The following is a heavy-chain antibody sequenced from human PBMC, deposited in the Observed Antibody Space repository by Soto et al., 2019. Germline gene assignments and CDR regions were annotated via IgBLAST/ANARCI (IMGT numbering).Heavy chain of an antibody. CDR1: GDSISSGGHY. D-gene: IGHD4-17*01. CDR2: IDYTGST. CDR3: ARGRLRDRFDY. V-gene: IGHV4-31*03. J-gene: IGHJ4*02. Sequence: VQLVESGPGLVRPSQTLSLTCTVSGDSISSGGHYWSWIRQHPGKGLEWIGYIDYTGSTYYNPSLKSRVSISVDTSKSDFSLNLSSVTAADTAVYYCARGRLRDRFDYWGQGTLVTVSS.